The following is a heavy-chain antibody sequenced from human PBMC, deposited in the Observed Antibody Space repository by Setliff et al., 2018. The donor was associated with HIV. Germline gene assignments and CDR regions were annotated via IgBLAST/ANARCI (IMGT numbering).Heavy chain of an antibody. J-gene: IGHJ4*02. D-gene: IGHD2-2*01. V-gene: IGHV4-31*03. CDR2: ISYSGST. CDR3: ATVVPAAHFDY. Sequence: PSETLSLTCTVSGGSISSGGYYWSWIRQHPGKGLEWIGYISYSGSTYYNPSLKSRVTISVDSSKSQFSLNLSSVTVADTAVYYCATVVPAAHFDYWGQGTLVTVPQ. CDR1: GGSISSGGYY.